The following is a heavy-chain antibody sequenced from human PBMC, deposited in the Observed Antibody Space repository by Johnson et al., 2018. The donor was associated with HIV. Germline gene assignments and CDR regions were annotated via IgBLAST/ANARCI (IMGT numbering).Heavy chain of an antibody. J-gene: IGHJ3*02. CDR2: IRYDGSNK. V-gene: IGHV3-30*02. D-gene: IGHD2-21*02. Sequence: QEKLVESGGGVVQPGGSLRLSCAASGFTFSSYGMHWVRQAPGKGLEWVAFIRYDGSNKYYADSVKGRFTISRDNSKNTLYLQMNSLRAEDTAVYYCAKDQYWGGDCYHDAFDIWGQGTMVTVSS. CDR3: AKDQYWGGDCYHDAFDI. CDR1: GFTFSSYG.